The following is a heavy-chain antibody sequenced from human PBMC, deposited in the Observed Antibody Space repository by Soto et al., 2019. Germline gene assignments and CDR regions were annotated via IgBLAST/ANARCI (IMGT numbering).Heavy chain of an antibody. D-gene: IGHD3-9*01. CDR2: IVVGSGNT. CDR1: GFTFTSSA. V-gene: IGHV1-58*01. CDR3: AADVARYDILTGYYSLDYYYYGMDV. Sequence: GASVKVSCKASGFTFTSSAVQWVRQARGQRLEWIGWIVVGSGNTNYAQKFQERVTITRDMSTSTAYMGLSSLRSEDTAVYYCAADVARYDILTGYYSLDYYYYGMDVWGQGTTVTVSS. J-gene: IGHJ6*02.